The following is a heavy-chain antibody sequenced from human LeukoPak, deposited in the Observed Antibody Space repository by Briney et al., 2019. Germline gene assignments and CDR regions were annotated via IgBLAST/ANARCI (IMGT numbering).Heavy chain of an antibody. V-gene: IGHV4-59*08. J-gene: IGHJ4*02. Sequence: KTSETLSLTCTVSGVSSSSSYWSWIRQPPGKGLEWIGYIFYTGDSNHNPSLKSRVSISLDTSKDQISLKLSSVTAADTAVYYCARHRFAGPLDSRGQGTLVTVSS. CDR2: IFYTGDS. D-gene: IGHD6-13*01. CDR3: ARHRFAGPLDS. CDR1: GVSSSSSY.